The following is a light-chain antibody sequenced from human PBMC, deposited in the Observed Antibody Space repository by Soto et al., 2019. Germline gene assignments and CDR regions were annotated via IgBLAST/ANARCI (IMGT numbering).Light chain of an antibody. V-gene: IGKV3-15*01. CDR1: QSVSIH. J-gene: IGKJ5*01. CDR3: QQYRNWSPIT. CDR2: ATS. Sequence: ETVMTQSPATLSVSLGERATLSCRASQSVSIHLAWYQQKPGQAPRLLIHATSTRATGVPARFSGSGSGTEFTLTITSLKSEHFAVYDCQQYRNWSPITFGQGTRLEIK.